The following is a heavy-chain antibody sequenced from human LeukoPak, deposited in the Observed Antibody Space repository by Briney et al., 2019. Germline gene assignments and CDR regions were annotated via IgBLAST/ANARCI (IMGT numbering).Heavy chain of an antibody. Sequence: SETLSLTCTVSGGSISSYYWSWIRQPPGKGLEWIGYIYYSGSTNYNPSLKSRVTISVDTSKNQFSLKLSSVPAADTAVYYCARSERWLQKVDYWGQGTLVTVSS. CDR3: ARSERWLQKVDY. CDR2: IYYSGST. V-gene: IGHV4-59*01. CDR1: GGSISSYY. D-gene: IGHD5-24*01. J-gene: IGHJ4*02.